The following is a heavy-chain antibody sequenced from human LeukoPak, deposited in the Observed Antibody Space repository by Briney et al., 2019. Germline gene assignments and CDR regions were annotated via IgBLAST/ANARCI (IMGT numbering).Heavy chain of an antibody. Sequence: PSETLSLTCTVSGGSISSSSYYWGWIRQPPGKGLEWIGSIYYSGSTYYNPSLKSRVTISVDTSKNQFSLKLSSVTAADTAVYYCARDLGPIRPKTHDSSGQSPLDYWGQGTLVTVSS. J-gene: IGHJ4*02. CDR2: IYYSGST. CDR1: GGSISSSSYY. V-gene: IGHV4-39*07. D-gene: IGHD3-22*01. CDR3: ARDLGPIRPKTHDSSGQSPLDY.